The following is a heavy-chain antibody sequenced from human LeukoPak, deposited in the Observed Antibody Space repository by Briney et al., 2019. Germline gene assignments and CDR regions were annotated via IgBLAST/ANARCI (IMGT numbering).Heavy chain of an antibody. CDR3: ARQTQGDY. CDR2: ISYTGST. J-gene: IGHJ4*02. CDR1: GGSISSYY. Sequence: SETLSLTCTVSGGSISSYYWSWIRQPPGKGLEWIGYISYTGSTNYNPSLKSRVTISVDTSKSQFSLKLSSVTAADTAVYYCARQTQGDYWGQGTLVTVSS. V-gene: IGHV4-59*08.